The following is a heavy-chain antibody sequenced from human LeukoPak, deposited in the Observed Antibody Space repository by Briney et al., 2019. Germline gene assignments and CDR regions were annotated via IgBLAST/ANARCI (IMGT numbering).Heavy chain of an antibody. CDR1: GFTFSSYS. V-gene: IGHV3-30*18. Sequence: PGGSLRLSCAASGFTFSSYSMNWVRQAPGKGLEWVALISYDGSNIYYADSVKGRFTISRDNSKSTLYLQMNSLRAEDTAVYYCAKDWGEYFDYVWGSFTSFDSWGQGTLVTVSS. D-gene: IGHD3-16*01. CDR2: ISYDGSNI. J-gene: IGHJ4*02. CDR3: AKDWGEYFDYVWGSFTSFDS.